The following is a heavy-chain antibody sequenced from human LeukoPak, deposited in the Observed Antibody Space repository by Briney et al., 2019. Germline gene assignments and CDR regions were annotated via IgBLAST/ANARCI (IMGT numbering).Heavy chain of an antibody. V-gene: IGHV3-30*02. CDR3: ATSGSYTLPMDY. CDR2: IRYDGSNK. CDR1: GFTFSTYT. Sequence: GGSLRLSCAASGFTFSTYTMNWVRQAPGKGLEWVAFIRYDGSNKYYADSVKGRFTISRDNSKNTLYLQMNSLRAEDTAVYYCATSGSYTLPMDYWGQGTLVTVSS. J-gene: IGHJ4*02. D-gene: IGHD1-26*01.